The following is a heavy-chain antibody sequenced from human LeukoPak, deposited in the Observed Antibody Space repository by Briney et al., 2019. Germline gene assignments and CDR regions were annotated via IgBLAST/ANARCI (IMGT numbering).Heavy chain of an antibody. CDR1: GFTVSSNY. CDR3: ASYGFWSGYGTNRNYFDY. V-gene: IGHV3-53*01. J-gene: IGHJ4*02. D-gene: IGHD3-3*01. Sequence: GGSLRLSCAAAGFTVSSNYMSWVRQAPGKGLDWVSVIYSGGSTYYADSVKGRFTISRDNSKNTLYLQMNSLRAEDTAVYYCASYGFWSGYGTNRNYFDYWGQGTLVTVSS. CDR2: IYSGGST.